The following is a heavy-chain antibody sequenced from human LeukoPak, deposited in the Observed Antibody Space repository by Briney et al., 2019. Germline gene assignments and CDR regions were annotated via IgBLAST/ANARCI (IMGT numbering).Heavy chain of an antibody. V-gene: IGHV3-64*01. CDR2: ISSNGGST. D-gene: IGHD3-10*01. CDR1: GFTFSSYA. CDR3: ARVAQGVFAFDI. J-gene: IGHJ3*02. Sequence: PGGSLRLSCAASGFTFSSYAMHWVRQAPGKGLEYVSAISSNGGSTYYANSVKGRFTISRDNSKNTLYLQMGSLRAEDMAVYYCARVAQGVFAFDIWGQGTMVTVSS.